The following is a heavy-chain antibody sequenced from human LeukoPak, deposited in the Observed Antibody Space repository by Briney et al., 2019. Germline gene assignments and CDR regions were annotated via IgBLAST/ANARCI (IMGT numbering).Heavy chain of an antibody. CDR2: ISYDGSNK. J-gene: IGHJ4*02. CDR3: ATPKPVSGYSYGHIDY. V-gene: IGHV3-30-3*01. CDR1: GFTFSSYA. D-gene: IGHD5-18*01. Sequence: GGSLRLSCAASGFTFSSYAMSWVRQAPGKGPEWVAVISYDGSNKHYADSVKGRFTISRDNSKNTLYLQMNSLRAEDTAVYYCATPKPVSGYSYGHIDYWGQGTLVTVSS.